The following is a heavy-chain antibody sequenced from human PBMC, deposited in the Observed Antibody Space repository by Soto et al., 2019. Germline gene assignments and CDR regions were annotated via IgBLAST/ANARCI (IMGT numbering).Heavy chain of an antibody. CDR3: ARVGPPAIDPANTRFDP. CDR1: GGSISSGDYY. J-gene: IGHJ5*02. CDR2: IYYSGST. Sequence: QVQLQESGPGLVKPSQTLSLTCTVSGGSISSGDYYWSWIRQPPGKGLEWIGYIYYSGSTYYNPSRTSRITLSVDTYENWCALGLSSMTAADTAMYYCARVGPPAIDPANTRFDPWGKRTLVTVSS. D-gene: IGHD2-21*01. V-gene: IGHV4-30-4*01.